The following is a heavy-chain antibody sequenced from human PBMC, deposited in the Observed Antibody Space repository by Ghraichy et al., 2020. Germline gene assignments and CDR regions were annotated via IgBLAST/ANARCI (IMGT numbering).Heavy chain of an antibody. Sequence: GGSLRLSCPASGFNFYDYAMHWVRQVPGKGLEWVSLISGDGGNTYSADSVKGRFTISRDNSKKFLYLQMNSLRIEDTALYYCARDLRTQRFYRIDYWGQGTLVTVSS. J-gene: IGHJ4*02. D-gene: IGHD3-3*01. CDR2: ISGDGGNT. V-gene: IGHV3-43*02. CDR1: GFNFYDYA. CDR3: ARDLRTQRFYRIDY.